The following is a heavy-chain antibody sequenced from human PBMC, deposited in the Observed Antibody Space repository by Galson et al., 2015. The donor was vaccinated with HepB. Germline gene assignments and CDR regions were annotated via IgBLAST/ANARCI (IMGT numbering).Heavy chain of an antibody. V-gene: IGHV4-59*01. D-gene: IGHD3-22*01. Sequence: ETLSLTCTVSGGSISSYYWSWIRQPPGKGLEWIGYIYYSGSTNYNPSLKSRVTISVDTSKNQFSLKLSSVTAADTAVYYCARVKFDYYDSSGNDAFDIWGQGTMVTVSS. CDR2: IYYSGST. CDR3: ARVKFDYYDSSGNDAFDI. J-gene: IGHJ3*02. CDR1: GGSISSYY.